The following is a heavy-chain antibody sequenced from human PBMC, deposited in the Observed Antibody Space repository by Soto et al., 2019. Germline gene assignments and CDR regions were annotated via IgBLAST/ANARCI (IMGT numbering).Heavy chain of an antibody. D-gene: IGHD2-15*01. V-gene: IGHV4-39*01. Sequence: SETLSLTCTVSGGSISSSSYYWGWIRQPPGKGLEWIGSIYYSGSTYYNPSLKSRVTISVDTSKNQFSLKLSSVTAADTAVYYCARQIAATLFSYFDYWGQGTLVTVSS. J-gene: IGHJ4*02. CDR1: GGSISSSSYY. CDR3: ARQIAATLFSYFDY. CDR2: IYYSGST.